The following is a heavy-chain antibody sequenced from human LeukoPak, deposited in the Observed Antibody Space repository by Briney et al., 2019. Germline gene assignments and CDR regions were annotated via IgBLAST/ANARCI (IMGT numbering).Heavy chain of an antibody. CDR1: GGSISSYY. V-gene: IGHV4-59*01. J-gene: IGHJ5*02. D-gene: IGHD5-12*01. CDR3: AREVATLCFDP. CDR2: IYYSGST. Sequence: TSETLSLTCTVSGGSISSYYWSWIRQPPGKGLEWNGYIYYSGSTNYNPSLKSRVTISVDTSKNQFSLKLSSVTAADTAVYYCAREVATLCFDPWGQGTLVTVSS.